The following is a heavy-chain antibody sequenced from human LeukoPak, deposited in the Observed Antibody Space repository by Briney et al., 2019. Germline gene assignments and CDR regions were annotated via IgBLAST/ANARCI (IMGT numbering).Heavy chain of an antibody. CDR1: GGSISSYY. Sequence: PSETLSLTCTVSGGSISSYYWSWIRQPAGKGLEWIGRIYTSGSTNYNPSLKSRVTMSVDTSKDQFSLKLSSVTAADTAVYYCARAVLGYCSSTSCYPYEDYWGQGTLVTVSS. D-gene: IGHD2-2*01. J-gene: IGHJ4*02. CDR2: IYTSGST. V-gene: IGHV4-4*07. CDR3: ARAVLGYCSSTSCYPYEDY.